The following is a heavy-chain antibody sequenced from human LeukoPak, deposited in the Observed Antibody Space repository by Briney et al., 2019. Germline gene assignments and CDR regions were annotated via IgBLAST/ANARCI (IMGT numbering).Heavy chain of an antibody. CDR1: GYTFTSQD. CDR2: MNPNSANT. D-gene: IGHD6-13*01. CDR3: ARDIWAAAGTGAFDI. V-gene: IGHV1-8*03. J-gene: IGHJ3*02. Sequence: ASVKVSCKASGYTFTSQDINWVRQATGQGLEWMGWMNPNSANTGYAQKFQGRVTITRNTSISTAYMELTSLRSEDTAVYYCARDIWAAAGTGAFDIWGQGTMVTVSS.